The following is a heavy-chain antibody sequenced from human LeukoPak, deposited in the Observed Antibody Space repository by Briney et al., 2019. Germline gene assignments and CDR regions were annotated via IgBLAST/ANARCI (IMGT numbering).Heavy chain of an antibody. Sequence: SQTLSLTCTVSGGSISSGGYYWSWIRQPPGKGLEWIGYIYYSGSTNYNPSLKSRVTISVDASKNQFSLKLSSVTAADTAVYYCARRGSSRTYYFDYWGQGTLVTVSS. J-gene: IGHJ4*02. V-gene: IGHV4-61*08. CDR2: IYYSGST. CDR3: ARRGSSRTYYFDY. CDR1: GGSISSGGYY. D-gene: IGHD1-14*01.